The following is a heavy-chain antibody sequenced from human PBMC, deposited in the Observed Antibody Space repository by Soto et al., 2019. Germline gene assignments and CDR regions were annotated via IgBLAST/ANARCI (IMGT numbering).Heavy chain of an antibody. Sequence: GESLKISCKGSGYSFTSYWIGWVHQMPGKGLEWMGIIYPGDSDTRYSPSFQGQVTISADKSISTAYLQWSSLKASDTAMYYCARPSYDFWSGYYIWVYWGQGTLVTVSS. CDR3: ARPSYDFWSGYYIWVY. D-gene: IGHD3-3*01. J-gene: IGHJ4*02. CDR2: IYPGDSDT. CDR1: GYSFTSYW. V-gene: IGHV5-51*07.